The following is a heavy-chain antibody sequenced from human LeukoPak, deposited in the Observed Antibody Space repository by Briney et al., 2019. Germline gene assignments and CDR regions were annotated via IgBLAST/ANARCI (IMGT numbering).Heavy chain of an antibody. Sequence: ASVKVSCKASGHTFTSYGISWVRQAPGQGLEWMGWISAYNGNTNYAQKLQGRVTMTTDTSTSTAYMELRSLRSDDTAVYYCATTRDIVVVGGFDYWGQGTLVTVSS. D-gene: IGHD2-15*01. V-gene: IGHV1-18*01. CDR3: ATTRDIVVVGGFDY. J-gene: IGHJ4*02. CDR1: GHTFTSYG. CDR2: ISAYNGNT.